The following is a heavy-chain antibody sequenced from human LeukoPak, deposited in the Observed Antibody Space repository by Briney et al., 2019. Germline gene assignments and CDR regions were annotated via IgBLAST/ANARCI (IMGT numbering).Heavy chain of an antibody. V-gene: IGHV4-39*01. CDR1: GDSISSSTYF. D-gene: IGHD1-26*01. Sequence: SETLSLTCAVSGDSISSSTYFWGWIRQPPGKGLEWIGSIPYSGRASYNPSLKSRVIISINTSKNQLSLEVRSVTAADTAVYYCARPARDGNYYYWGQGTLVTVSS. J-gene: IGHJ4*02. CDR3: ARPARDGNYYY. CDR2: IPYSGRA.